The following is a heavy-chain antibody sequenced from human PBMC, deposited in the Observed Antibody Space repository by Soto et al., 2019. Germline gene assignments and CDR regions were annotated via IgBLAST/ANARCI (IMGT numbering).Heavy chain of an antibody. V-gene: IGHV3-43*01. CDR2: ISLVSHMA. CDR3: AKDEAAGVAYLGN. CDR1: GFIFNDYT. D-gene: IGHD2-21*01. Sequence: PGGSLRLSCAASGFIFNDYTMHWVRLVPGKGLQWVSYISLVSHMAMYADSVTGGFTISRDNTNNHVYLQMNSLRSDDTALYYCAKDEAAGVAYLGNWGQGTLVTVSS. J-gene: IGHJ4*01.